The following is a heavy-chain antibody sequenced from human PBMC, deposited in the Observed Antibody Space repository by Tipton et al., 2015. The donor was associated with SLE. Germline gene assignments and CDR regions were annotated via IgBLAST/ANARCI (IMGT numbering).Heavy chain of an antibody. J-gene: IGHJ6*03. CDR1: GYSFTSYW. CDR2: IDPSDSYT. Sequence: VQLVQSGAEVKKPGESLRISCKGSGYSFTSYWIGWVRQMPGKGLEWMGRIDPSDSYTTYSPSFQGHVTISADKSISTAYLQWSSLKASDTAIYYCARHGMVVTADDYYYYYMDVWGKGTTVTVSS. CDR3: ARHGMVVTADDYYYYYMDV. V-gene: IGHV5-10-1*01. D-gene: IGHD2-21*02.